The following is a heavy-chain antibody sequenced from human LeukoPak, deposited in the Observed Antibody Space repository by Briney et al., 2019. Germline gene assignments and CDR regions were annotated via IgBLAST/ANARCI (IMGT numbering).Heavy chain of an antibody. D-gene: IGHD1-26*01. CDR2: ISDSGSQS. Sequence: PGGSLRLSCAASGFTFSSSAMSWVRQAPGKGLEWVSAISDSGSQSYYADSVKGRFTISRDNSRNTLSLHMSSLRVEDTAMYFCANPIVGGILLAYWGQGTLVTVSS. V-gene: IGHV3-23*01. CDR1: GFTFSSSA. J-gene: IGHJ4*02. CDR3: ANPIVGGILLAY.